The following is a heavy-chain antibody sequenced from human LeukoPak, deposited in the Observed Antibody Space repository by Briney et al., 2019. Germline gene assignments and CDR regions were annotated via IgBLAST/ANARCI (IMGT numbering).Heavy chain of an antibody. V-gene: IGHV3-64*01. CDR3: ARGLITGAAGTYYYYGMDV. D-gene: IGHD6-13*01. Sequence: GGSLRLSCVASGFIFSRYGMHWVRQAPGKGLEYVLAISNSGGSTYYANSVKGRFTISRDNSKNTLYLQMGSLRGEDMAVYYCARGLITGAAGTYYYYGMDVWGQGTTVTVSS. J-gene: IGHJ6*02. CDR1: GFIFSRYG. CDR2: ISNSGGST.